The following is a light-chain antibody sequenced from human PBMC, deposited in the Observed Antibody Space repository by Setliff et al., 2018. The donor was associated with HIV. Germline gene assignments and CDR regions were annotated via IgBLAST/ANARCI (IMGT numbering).Light chain of an antibody. CDR3: QQYNNWPWT. CDR2: GAS. Sequence: EIVMTQSPATLSVSPGERVTLSCRASQSVSSSLAWFQQKPGQAPRLLISGASTRATGIPARFSGSGSGTEFTLTISSLQSEDFAVYYCQQYNNWPWTFGQGTKMDIK. J-gene: IGKJ1*01. V-gene: IGKV3-15*01. CDR1: QSVSSS.